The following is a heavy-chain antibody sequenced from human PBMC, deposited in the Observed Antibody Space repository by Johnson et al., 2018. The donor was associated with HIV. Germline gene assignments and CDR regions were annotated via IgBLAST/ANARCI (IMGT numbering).Heavy chain of an antibody. J-gene: IGHJ3*01. Sequence: VQLVESGGGVVQPGRSLRLSCAASGITFSRFPMNWVRQAPGKGLEWVSGINWNGGSTGYADSVKGRFTISRDNAKNSLYLQMDSLRPEDTALYYCVRGGLGYQNFHDPFDVWGQGTVVTVSS. CDR2: INWNGGST. CDR3: VRGGLGYQNFHDPFDV. D-gene: IGHD3-16*02. V-gene: IGHV3-20*04. CDR1: GITFSRFP.